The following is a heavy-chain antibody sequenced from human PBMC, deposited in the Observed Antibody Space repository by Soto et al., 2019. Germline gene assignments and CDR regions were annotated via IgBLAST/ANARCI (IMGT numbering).Heavy chain of an antibody. D-gene: IGHD2-2*01. V-gene: IGHV6-1*01. J-gene: IGHJ5*02. CDR3: ARAYCSSTSGLNWFDP. Sequence: SQTLSLTCDISGDNVSSNSAAWNWIRQSPSRGLEWLGRTYYRSKWYNDYAVSVKSRITINPDTSKNQFSLQLNSVTPEDTAVYYCARAYCSSTSGLNWFDPRGQGTLGTESS. CDR1: GDNVSSNSAA. CDR2: TYYRSKWYN.